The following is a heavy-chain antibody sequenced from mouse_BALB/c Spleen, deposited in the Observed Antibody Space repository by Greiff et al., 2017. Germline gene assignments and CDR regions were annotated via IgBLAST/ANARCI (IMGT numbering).Heavy chain of an antibody. D-gene: IGHD1-1*01. V-gene: IGHV5-6-4*01. CDR2: ISSGGSYT. CDR1: GFTFSSYT. J-gene: IGHJ1*01. CDR3: TRALGTVVAKAYWYFDV. Sequence: DVMLVESGGGLVKPGGSLKLSCAASGFTFSSYTMSWVRQTPEKRLEWVATISSGGSYTYYPDSVKGRFTISRDNAKNTLYLQMSSLKSEDTAMYYCTRALGTVVAKAYWYFDVWGAGTTVTVSS.